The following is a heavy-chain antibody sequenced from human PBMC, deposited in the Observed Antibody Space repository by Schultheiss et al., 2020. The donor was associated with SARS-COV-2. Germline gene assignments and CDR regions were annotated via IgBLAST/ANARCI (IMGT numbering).Heavy chain of an antibody. D-gene: IGHD3-9*01. CDR2: INPSGGST. CDR1: GYTFTSYY. Sequence: GGSLRLSCAASGYTFTSYYMHWVRQAPGQGLEWMGIINPSGGSTSYAQKFQGRVTMTRDTSTSTVYMELSSLRSEDTAVYYCARGGLLYYDILTGGWVDIWGQGTMVTVSS. CDR3: ARGGLLYYDILTGGWVDI. V-gene: IGHV1-46*03. J-gene: IGHJ3*02.